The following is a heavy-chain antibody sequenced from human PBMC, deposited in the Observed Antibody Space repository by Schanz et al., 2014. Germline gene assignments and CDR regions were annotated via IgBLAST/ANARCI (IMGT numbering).Heavy chain of an antibody. V-gene: IGHV3-11*01. CDR1: GFTFSDYY. J-gene: IGHJ6*02. Sequence: QVQLVESGGGLVKPGGSLRLSCAASGFTFSDYYMSWVRQAPGKGLEWVSYISSVGISIYYADPVKGRFTISRDSAKNSLYLQMNSLRAEDTAVYYCARQRSYFYAMDVWGQGTTVTVSS. CDR2: ISSVGISI. CDR3: ARQRSYFYAMDV.